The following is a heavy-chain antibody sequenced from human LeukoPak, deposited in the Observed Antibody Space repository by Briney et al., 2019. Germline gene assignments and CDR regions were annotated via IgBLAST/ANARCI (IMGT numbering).Heavy chain of an antibody. J-gene: IGHJ4*02. CDR1: GFTFSSYG. D-gene: IGHD3-22*01. CDR2: ISYDGSNK. CDR3: AKDLYYYDSSGYNY. Sequence: PGRSLRLSCAASGFTFSSYGMHWVRQAPGKGLEWVAVISYDGSNKYYADSVKGRFTISRDNSKNTLYLQMNSLRAVDTAVYYCAKDLYYYDSSGYNYWGQGTLVTVSS. V-gene: IGHV3-30*18.